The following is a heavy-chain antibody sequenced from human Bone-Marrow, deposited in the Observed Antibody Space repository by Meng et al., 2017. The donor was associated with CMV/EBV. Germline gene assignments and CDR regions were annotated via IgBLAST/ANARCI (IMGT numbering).Heavy chain of an antibody. D-gene: IGHD3-9*01. CDR1: GFTFSSYS. J-gene: IGHJ4*02. CDR2: ISSSSSYI. V-gene: IGHV3-21*01. CDR3: ARFYYDILTGYYNDY. Sequence: GESLKISCSASGFTFSSYSMNWVRQAPGKGLEWVSSISSSSSYIYYSDSVKGRFTISRDNAKNSLYLQMNSLRAEDTAVYYCARFYYDILTGYYNDYWGQGMLVTVSS.